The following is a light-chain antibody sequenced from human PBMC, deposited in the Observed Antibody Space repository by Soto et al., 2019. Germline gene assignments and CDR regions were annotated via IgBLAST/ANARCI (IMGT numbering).Light chain of an antibody. Sequence: EIVLTQSPGPRSFSPGERATSPARASQRVAAGFLAWYQQKSGQAPGLLIYGASSMATGIPDRFSGSGSGTDFTLTISRLEPEDFAVYHWQQYGSSVTFGGGTKVEIK. J-gene: IGKJ4*01. V-gene: IGKV3-20*01. CDR1: QRVAAGF. CDR2: GAS. CDR3: QQYGSSVT.